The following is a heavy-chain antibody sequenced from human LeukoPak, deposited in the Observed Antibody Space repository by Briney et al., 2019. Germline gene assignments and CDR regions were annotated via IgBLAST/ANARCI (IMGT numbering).Heavy chain of an antibody. CDR3: AKDFGIVVGIFDY. Sequence: PGGSLRLSCAASGIMFSSYAMSWVRQAPGKGLVWVSGISGSGAFTYYADSVKGRFTISRDKSKNTLYLQMNSLRAEDTAVYYCAKDFGIVVGIFDYWGQGTLVTVSS. D-gene: IGHD6-19*01. J-gene: IGHJ4*02. V-gene: IGHV3-23*01. CDR2: ISGSGAFT. CDR1: GIMFSSYA.